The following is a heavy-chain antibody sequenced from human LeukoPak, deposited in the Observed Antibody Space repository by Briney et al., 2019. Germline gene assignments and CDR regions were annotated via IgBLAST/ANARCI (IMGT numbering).Heavy chain of an antibody. J-gene: IGHJ4*02. CDR2: IRSKTNSYAT. CDR3: TTDLGDYGDYVRC. D-gene: IGHD4-17*01. CDR1: GFSFSNYG. Sequence: GGSLRLSCAASGFSFSNYGMHWVRQASGKGLEWVGRIRSKTNSYATSYAASVKGRFALSRDDSKNTAYLQMNSLKAEDTAVYYCTTDLGDYGDYVRCWGQGTLVTVSS. V-gene: IGHV3-73*01.